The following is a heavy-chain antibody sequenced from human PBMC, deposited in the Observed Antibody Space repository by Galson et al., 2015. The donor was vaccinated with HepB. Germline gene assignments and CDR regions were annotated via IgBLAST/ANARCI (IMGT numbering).Heavy chain of an antibody. V-gene: IGHV3-23*01. CDR1: GFIFSSYA. J-gene: IGHJ6*02. CDR2: ISGSGGNT. D-gene: IGHD2-2*01. CDR3: ARKLSSRYYYGMDV. Sequence: SLRLSCAASGFIFSSYAMSWVRQAPGKGLEWVSAISGSGGNTYYAASVKGRFTISRDNSKNTLYLQMNSLRAEDTAVYYCARKLSSRYYYGMDVWGQGTTVTVSS.